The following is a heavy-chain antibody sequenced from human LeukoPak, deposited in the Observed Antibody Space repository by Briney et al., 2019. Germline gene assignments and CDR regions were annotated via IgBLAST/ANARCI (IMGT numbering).Heavy chain of an antibody. CDR2: IYYTGST. CDR1: GTSISSYY. CDR3: ARGVAFYYFDY. Sequence: SETLSLTCTVSGTSISSYYWSWIRQPPGKGLEWIGYIYYTGSTYYNPSLKSRVTISVDRSKNQFSLKLSSVTAADTAVYYCARGVAFYYFDYWGQGTLVTVSS. D-gene: IGHD2-15*01. J-gene: IGHJ4*02. V-gene: IGHV4-59*12.